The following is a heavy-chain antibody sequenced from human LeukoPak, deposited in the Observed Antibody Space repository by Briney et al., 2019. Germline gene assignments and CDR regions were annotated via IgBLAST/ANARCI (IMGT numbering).Heavy chain of an antibody. V-gene: IGHV3-48*02. D-gene: IGHD3-22*01. Sequence: PGGSLRLSCVASGFTFSSYSMNWVRQAPGKGLEWVSYISRSSTDIYYADSVKGRFTISRDNVKNSLYLQVNRLRDEDTAVYYCARDFDTSGYSFDYWGQGTLVTVSS. J-gene: IGHJ4*02. CDR3: ARDFDTSGYSFDY. CDR2: ISRSSTDI. CDR1: GFTFSSYS.